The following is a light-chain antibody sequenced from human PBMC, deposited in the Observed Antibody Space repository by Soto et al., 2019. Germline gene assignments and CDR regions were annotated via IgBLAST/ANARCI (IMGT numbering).Light chain of an antibody. CDR3: QQYNQWPLT. V-gene: IGKV3-15*01. CDR2: GAS. J-gene: IGKJ4*01. Sequence: ELVITDSPATPPVSPGARATLSFRATHSVGSTLAWYQHNPGQDPMLLIYGASTRGTCDPARFSDSGSGTDFTLTISSLQSEDFSVYCCQQYNQWPLTFGRGTKVDIK. CDR1: HSVGST.